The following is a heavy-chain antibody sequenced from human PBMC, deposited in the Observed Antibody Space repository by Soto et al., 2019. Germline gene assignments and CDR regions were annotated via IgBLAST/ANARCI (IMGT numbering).Heavy chain of an antibody. CDR1: GFTVRANY. CDR2: IYSGGTT. CDR3: HGCGY. V-gene: IGHV3-53*01. Sequence: EVQLVESGGGLIQPGGSLRLSCAVSGFTVRANYMSWVRQAPGKGLEWVSVIYSGGTTYYADSVKGRFIISRDISKNTLYPQLNIMRDEHTAVDYCHGCGYWGRGTLVTVSS. D-gene: IGHD6-19*01. J-gene: IGHJ1*01.